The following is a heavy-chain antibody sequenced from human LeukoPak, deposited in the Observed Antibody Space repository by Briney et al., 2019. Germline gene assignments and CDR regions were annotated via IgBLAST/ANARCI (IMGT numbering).Heavy chain of an antibody. CDR3: ARGSLYDFWSGYYSSFDP. CDR1: GGSISSGDYY. D-gene: IGHD3-3*01. CDR2: IYYSGST. Sequence: PSETLSLTCTASGGSISSGDYYWGWIRQPPGKGLEWIGYIYYSGSTYYNPSLKSRVTISVDTSKNQFSLKLSSVTAADTAVYYCARGSLYDFWSGYYSSFDPWGQGTLVTVSS. V-gene: IGHV4-30-4*01. J-gene: IGHJ5*02.